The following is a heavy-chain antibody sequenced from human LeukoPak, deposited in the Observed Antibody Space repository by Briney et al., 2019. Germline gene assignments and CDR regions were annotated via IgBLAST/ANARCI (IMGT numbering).Heavy chain of an antibody. CDR1: GGSFSGYY. Sequence: PSETLSLTCAVYGGSFSGYYWSWIRQPPGKGLDWIGEINHSGSTNYNPSLKSRVTISVDTSKNQFSLKLSSVTAADTAVYYCARGSQRYCSSTSCYAPMYNWFDPWGQGTLVTVSS. J-gene: IGHJ5*02. CDR2: INHSGST. D-gene: IGHD2-2*01. V-gene: IGHV4-34*01. CDR3: ARGSQRYCSSTSCYAPMYNWFDP.